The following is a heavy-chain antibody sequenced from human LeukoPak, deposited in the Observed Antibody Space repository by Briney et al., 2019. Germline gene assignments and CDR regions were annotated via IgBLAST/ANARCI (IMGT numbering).Heavy chain of an antibody. Sequence: SETLSLTCGVSGGSVTSTNWWTWVRQPPGKGLEWIGEINHSGSTNYNPSLKSRVTISVDTSKNQFSLKLSSVTAADTAVYYCARGDFFGYWGQGTLVTVSS. V-gene: IGHV4-4*02. CDR3: ARGDFFGY. CDR2: INHSGST. D-gene: IGHD3-3*01. CDR1: GGSVTSTNW. J-gene: IGHJ4*02.